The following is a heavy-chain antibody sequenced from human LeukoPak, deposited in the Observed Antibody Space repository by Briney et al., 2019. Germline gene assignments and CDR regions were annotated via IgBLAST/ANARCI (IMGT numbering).Heavy chain of an antibody. J-gene: IGHJ5*02. Sequence: EASVKVSCKASGYTFTGYYMHWVRQAPGQGLEWMGWINPNSGGTNYAQKFQGRVTMTRDTSISTAYMELSRLRSDDTAVYYCARGHTAKTYYDILTGYSPWGQGTLVTVSS. CDR3: ARGHTAKTYYDILTGYSP. V-gene: IGHV1-2*02. D-gene: IGHD3-9*01. CDR1: GYTFTGYY. CDR2: INPNSGGT.